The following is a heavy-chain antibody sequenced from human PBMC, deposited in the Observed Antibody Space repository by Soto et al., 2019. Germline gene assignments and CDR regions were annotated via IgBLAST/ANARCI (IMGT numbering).Heavy chain of an antibody. Sequence: GESLKISCKGSGYSFSSYWISWVRQMPGKGLEWMGRIDPSDSYTNYSPSFQGHVTISADKSISTAYLQWSSLKASDTAMYYCARQGPGYCSGGSCSKGWFDPWGQGTLVTVSS. CDR1: GYSFSSYW. CDR2: IDPSDSYT. V-gene: IGHV5-10-1*01. D-gene: IGHD2-15*01. J-gene: IGHJ5*02. CDR3: ARQGPGYCSGGSCSKGWFDP.